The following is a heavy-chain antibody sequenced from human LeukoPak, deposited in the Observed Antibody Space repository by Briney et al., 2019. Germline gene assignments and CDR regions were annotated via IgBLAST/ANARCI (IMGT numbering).Heavy chain of an antibody. Sequence: PSETLSLTCTVSGGSISSYYWSWNRQPPGKGLEWIGYIYYSGSTYYNPSLKSRVTISVDTSKNQFSLKLSSVTAADTAVYYCAKGSYSNGFDPWGQGTLVTVSS. CDR1: GGSISSYY. V-gene: IGHV4-59*12. D-gene: IGHD4-11*01. CDR2: IYYSGST. CDR3: AKGSYSNGFDP. J-gene: IGHJ5*02.